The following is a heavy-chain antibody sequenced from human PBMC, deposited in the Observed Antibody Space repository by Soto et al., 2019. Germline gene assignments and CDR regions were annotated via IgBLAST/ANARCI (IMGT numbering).Heavy chain of an antibody. V-gene: IGHV3-33*01. CDR2: IWYDGSNK. Sequence: GGSLRLSXAASGFTFSSYGMHWVSQAPGKGLEWVAVIWYDGSNKYYADSVKGRFTISRDNSKNTLYLQMNSLRAEDTAVYYCARGYYGSGSYYSYYYYMDVWGKGTTVTVSS. J-gene: IGHJ6*03. CDR1: GFTFSSYG. D-gene: IGHD3-10*01. CDR3: ARGYYGSGSYYSYYYYMDV.